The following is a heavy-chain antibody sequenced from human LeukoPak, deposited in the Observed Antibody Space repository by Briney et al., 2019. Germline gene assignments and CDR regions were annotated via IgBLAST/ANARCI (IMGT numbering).Heavy chain of an antibody. CDR1: GGTFSSYA. CDR2: IIPIFGTA. Sequence: PQASVKVSCKASGGTFSSYAISWVRQAPGQGLEWMGGIIPIFGTANYAQKFQGRVTITTDESTSTAYMELSSLRSEDTAVYYCAREAGTVAGHILTGFDPWGQGTLVTVSS. D-gene: IGHD1/OR15-1a*01. V-gene: IGHV1-69*05. J-gene: IGHJ5*02. CDR3: AREAGTVAGHILTGFDP.